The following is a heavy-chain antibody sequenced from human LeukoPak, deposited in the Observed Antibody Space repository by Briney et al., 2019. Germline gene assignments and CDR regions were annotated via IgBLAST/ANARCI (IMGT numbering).Heavy chain of an antibody. CDR2: FYAGGSI. J-gene: IGHJ4*02. V-gene: IGHV3-66*01. D-gene: IGHD5-12*01. CDR1: GFSVSSNY. Sequence: PGGSLRLSCEASGFSVSSNYMSWVRQAPGKGLEWVSVFYAGGSIYYTDSVKGRFTISRDTSKNSLYLQMNSLRPEDTAVYYCAAKGNGYTGIYVFAHWGQGTLVTVSS. CDR3: AAKGNGYTGIYVFAH.